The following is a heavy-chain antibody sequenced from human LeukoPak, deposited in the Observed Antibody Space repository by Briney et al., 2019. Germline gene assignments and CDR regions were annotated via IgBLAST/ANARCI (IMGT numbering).Heavy chain of an antibody. J-gene: IGHJ4*02. D-gene: IGHD6-13*01. CDR1: GFTFSSYG. V-gene: IGHV3-30*18. CDR2: ISYDGNNR. CDR3: AKDQDIAPADYYFDY. Sequence: GGSLRLSCAASGFTFSSYGMHWVRQAPGKGLEWVAVISYDGNNRYSADSVKGRFTISRDNSKNTLYLQMNSLRAEDTAVYYCAKDQDIAPADYYFDYWGQGTLVTVSS.